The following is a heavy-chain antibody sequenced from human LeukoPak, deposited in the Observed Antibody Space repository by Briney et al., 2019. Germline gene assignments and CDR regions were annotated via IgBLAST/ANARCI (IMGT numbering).Heavy chain of an antibody. D-gene: IGHD2-2*01. V-gene: IGHV4-4*07. CDR2: IYTSGST. CDR3: ARHGSIVVVSPAPGFDC. J-gene: IGHJ4*01. Sequence: SETLSLTCTVSGGSISSYYWSWIRQPAGKGLEWIGRIYTSGSTNYNPSLKSRVTMSVDTSKNQFSLKLSSVTAADTAVYFCARHGSIVVVSPAPGFDCWGQGTLVTVSS. CDR1: GGSISSYY.